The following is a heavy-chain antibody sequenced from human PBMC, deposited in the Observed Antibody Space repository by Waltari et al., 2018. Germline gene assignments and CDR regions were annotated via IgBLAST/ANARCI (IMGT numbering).Heavy chain of an antibody. CDR2: ISTNTGTP. V-gene: IGHV7-4-1*02. D-gene: IGHD5-18*01. J-gene: IGHJ4*02. Sequence: QVQLVHSGSELKKPGASAKVSCKASGYIFTHYAMNWVRQASGHGLEWMGWISTNTGTPTFAQGFTGRFVFSLDTSVSTAYLQISSLKAEDTAVYYCARGIQLWGRGSWYFDDWGQGTLVTVSS. CDR1: GYIFTHYA. CDR3: ARGIQLWGRGSWYFDD.